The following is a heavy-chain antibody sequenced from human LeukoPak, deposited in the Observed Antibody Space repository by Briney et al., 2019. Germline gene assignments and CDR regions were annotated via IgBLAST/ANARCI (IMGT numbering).Heavy chain of an antibody. J-gene: IGHJ4*02. Sequence: GGSLRLSCAASGFTFSSYGMHWVRQAPGKGLEWVAFIRYDGSNKYYADSVKGRFTISRDNSKNTLYLQMNSLRAEDTAVYYCAKDRDYRYKLDYWGQGTLVTVSS. V-gene: IGHV3-30*02. D-gene: IGHD1-1*01. CDR3: AKDRDYRYKLDY. CDR2: IRYDGSNK. CDR1: GFTFSSYG.